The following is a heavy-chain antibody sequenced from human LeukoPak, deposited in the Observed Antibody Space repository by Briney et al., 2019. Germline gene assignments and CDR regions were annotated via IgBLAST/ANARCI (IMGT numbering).Heavy chain of an antibody. CDR3: ARAGIAAAGTLDY. D-gene: IGHD6-13*01. CDR1: GGTFSSYA. CDR2: IIPIFGTA. J-gene: IGHJ4*02. V-gene: IGHV1-69*01. Sequence: SVKVSCKASGGTFSSYAISWVRQAPGQRLEXXXGIIPIFGTANYAQKFQGRVTITADESTSTAYMELSSLRSEDTAVYYCARAGIAAAGTLDYWGQGTLVTVSS.